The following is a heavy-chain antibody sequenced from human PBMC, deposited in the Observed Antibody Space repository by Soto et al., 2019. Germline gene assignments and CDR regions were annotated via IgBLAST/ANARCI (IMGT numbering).Heavy chain of an antibody. D-gene: IGHD1-1*01. CDR3: ASRLNWNDDAFDI. Sequence: GASLKISCNGSAYSFTSYWISWVRQMPGKGLEWMGRIDPSDSYTNYSPSFQGHVTISADKSISTAYLQWSSLKASDTAMYYCASRLNWNDDAFDIWGQGTMVTVSS. CDR2: IDPSDSYT. CDR1: AYSFTSYW. J-gene: IGHJ3*02. V-gene: IGHV5-10-1*01.